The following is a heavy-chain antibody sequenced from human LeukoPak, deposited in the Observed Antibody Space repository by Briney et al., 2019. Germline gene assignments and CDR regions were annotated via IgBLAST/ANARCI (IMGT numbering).Heavy chain of an antibody. CDR1: GGSFSGYY. Sequence: SETLSLTCAVYGGSFSGYYWSWIRQPPGKGLEWIGETNHSGSTNYNPSLKSRVTISVDTSKNQFSLKLSSVTAADTAVYYCARGRGYSYGSKAYYFDYWGQGTLVTVSS. CDR3: ARGRGYSYGSKAYYFDY. J-gene: IGHJ4*02. CDR2: TNHSGST. V-gene: IGHV4-34*01. D-gene: IGHD5-18*01.